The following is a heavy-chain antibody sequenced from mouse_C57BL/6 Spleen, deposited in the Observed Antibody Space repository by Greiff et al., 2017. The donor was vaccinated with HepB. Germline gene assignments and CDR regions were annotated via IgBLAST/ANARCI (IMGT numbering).Heavy chain of an antibody. CDR3: ARSENYYGSSPFWYFDV. D-gene: IGHD1-1*01. CDR1: GYAFSSSW. CDR2: IYPGDGDT. Sequence: VKVVESGPELVKPGASVKISCKASGYAFSSSWMNWVKQRPGKGLEWIGRIYPGDGDTNYNGKFKGKATLTADKSSSTAYMQLSSLTSEDSAVYFCARSENYYGSSPFWYFDVWGTGTTVTVSS. J-gene: IGHJ1*03. V-gene: IGHV1-82*01.